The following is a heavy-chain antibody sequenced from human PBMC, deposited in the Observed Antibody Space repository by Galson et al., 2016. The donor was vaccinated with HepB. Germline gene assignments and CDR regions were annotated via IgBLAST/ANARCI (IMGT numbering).Heavy chain of an antibody. CDR2: IRSKTDGGTT. Sequence: SLRLSCAASGFTVTNAWMSWVRQAPGKGLEWVGRIRSKTDGGTTDYGAPVKGRITILRDDSKNTLYLQINNLKTEDTAVYYCTTVGIALPNTDHWGQGTLVTVSS. V-gene: IGHV3-15*01. CDR3: TTVGIALPNTDH. D-gene: IGHD6-13*01. J-gene: IGHJ4*02. CDR1: GFTVTNAW.